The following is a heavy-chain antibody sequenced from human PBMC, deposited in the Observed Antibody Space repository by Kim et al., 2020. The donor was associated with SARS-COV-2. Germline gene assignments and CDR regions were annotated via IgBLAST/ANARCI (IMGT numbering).Heavy chain of an antibody. Sequence: SETLSLTCTVSSGSISRSSYYWGWIRQPPGKGLEWIGSIYYSGSTSYNPSLKGRVTISVDTSKNQFSLRLSSVTAADTALYYCASHFRTEYFYYYYMDVWGKGTTVTVSS. CDR1: SGSISRSSYY. CDR3: ASHFRTEYFYYYYMDV. V-gene: IGHV4-39*01. J-gene: IGHJ6*03. CDR2: IYYSGST.